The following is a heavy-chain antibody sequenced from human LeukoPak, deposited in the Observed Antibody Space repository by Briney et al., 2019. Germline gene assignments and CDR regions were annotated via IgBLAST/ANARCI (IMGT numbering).Heavy chain of an antibody. V-gene: IGHV4-59*08. Sequence: SETLSLTCTVSGGSISSYCWSWIRQPPGKGLEWIGYIYYSGSTNYDPSLKSRVTISVDTSKNQFSLKLSSVTAADTAVYYCARQGDIVATIGNFDYWGQGTLVTVSS. CDR3: ARQGDIVATIGNFDY. CDR2: IYYSGST. CDR1: GGSISSYC. D-gene: IGHD5-12*01. J-gene: IGHJ4*02.